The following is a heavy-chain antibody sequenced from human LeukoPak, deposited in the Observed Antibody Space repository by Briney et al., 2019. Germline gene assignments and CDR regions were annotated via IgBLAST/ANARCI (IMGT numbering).Heavy chain of an antibody. CDR1: GFTFTNYE. V-gene: IGHV3-48*03. CDR2: ISRGASTM. J-gene: IGHJ6*02. Sequence: HPGGSLRLSCAASGFTFTNYEMDWVRQAPGKGLEWVSYISRGASTMDYADSVKGRFTISRDNANHSLYLQMNSLRVEDTAVYYCARDAPSRMDVWGQGTTVTVSS. CDR3: ARDAPSRMDV.